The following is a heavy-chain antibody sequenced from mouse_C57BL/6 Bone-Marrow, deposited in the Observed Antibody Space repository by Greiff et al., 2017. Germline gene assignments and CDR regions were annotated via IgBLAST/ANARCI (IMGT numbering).Heavy chain of an antibody. CDR1: GYTFTDYY. CDR3: ALYYGSSYDY. CDR2: INPNNGGT. V-gene: IGHV1-26*01. J-gene: IGHJ2*01. Sequence: VQLQQSGPELVKPGASVKISCKASGYTFTDYYMNWVTQSHGKSLEWIGDINPNNGGTSYNQKFKGKATLTVDKSSSTAYMELRSLTSEDSAVYYCALYYGSSYDYWGQGTTLTVSS. D-gene: IGHD1-1*01.